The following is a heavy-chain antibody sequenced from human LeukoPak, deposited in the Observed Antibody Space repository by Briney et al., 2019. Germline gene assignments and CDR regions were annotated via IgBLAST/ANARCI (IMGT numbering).Heavy chain of an antibody. CDR1: GFTFDAV. CDR3: AKDLYSSGSGGFGS. V-gene: IGHV3-9*01. CDR2: ISWNGDDI. Sequence: PGGSLRLSCAGSGFTFDAVMHWVRQAPGKGLEWVSGISWNGDDIVYADSVKGRFTISRDNAKNSLYLHMNSLRPEDTAFYYCAKDLYSSGSGGFGSWGQGILVTVSS. J-gene: IGHJ4*02. D-gene: IGHD6-19*01.